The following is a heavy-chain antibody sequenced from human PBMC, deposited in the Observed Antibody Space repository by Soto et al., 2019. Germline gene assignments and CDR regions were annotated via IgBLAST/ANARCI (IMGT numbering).Heavy chain of an antibody. V-gene: IGHV3-23*01. Sequence: EVQLLESGGGLVQPGGSLRLSCAASGFTFSSYAMSWVRQAPGKGLEWVSTITSSGGNSYYAGSVKGRFTISRDNAKNTLYLQKNSLSAEDSTVYYCATGLTTVTAFSFGSWGQGTLVAVSS. D-gene: IGHD4-17*01. CDR2: ITSSGGNS. CDR3: ATGLTTVTAFSFGS. CDR1: GFTFSSYA. J-gene: IGHJ5*02.